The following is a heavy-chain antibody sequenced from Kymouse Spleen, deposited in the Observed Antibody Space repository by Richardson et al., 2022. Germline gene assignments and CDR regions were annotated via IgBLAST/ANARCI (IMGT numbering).Heavy chain of an antibody. V-gene: IGHV3-74*01. CDR1: GFTFSSYW. J-gene: IGHJ4*02. Sequence: EVQLVESGGGLVQPGGSLRLSCAASGFTFSSYWMHWVRQAPGKGLVWVSRINSDGSSTSYADSVKGRFTISRDNAKNTLYLQMNSLRAEDTAVYYCARDGGYSGYDHYFDYWGQGTLVTVSS. D-gene: IGHD5-12*01. CDR2: INSDGSST. CDR3: ARDGGYSGYDHYFDY.